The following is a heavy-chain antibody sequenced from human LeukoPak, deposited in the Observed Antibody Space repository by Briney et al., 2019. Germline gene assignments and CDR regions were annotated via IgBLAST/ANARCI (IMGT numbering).Heavy chain of an antibody. Sequence: SQTLSLTCTVSGGSISSGDYYWSWIRQPPGKGLEWIGYIYYSGSTYYNPSLKSRVTISVDRSKNQLSLKLSSVTAADTAVYYCARVPYYYGSGIHGWFDPWGQGTLVTVSS. D-gene: IGHD3-10*01. V-gene: IGHV4-30-4*01. CDR2: IYYSGST. CDR1: GGSISSGDYY. J-gene: IGHJ5*02. CDR3: ARVPYYYGSGIHGWFDP.